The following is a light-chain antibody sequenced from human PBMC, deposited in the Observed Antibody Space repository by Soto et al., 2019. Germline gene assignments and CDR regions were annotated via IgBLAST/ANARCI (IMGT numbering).Light chain of an antibody. CDR1: SSDVGGYNY. V-gene: IGLV2-11*01. CDR3: CSYAGDYIWV. Sequence: QSALTQPRSVSGSPGQSVTISCTGTSSDVGGYNYVSWYQQHPGKAPKLMIYDVSQRPSGVPDRFSGSKSGYTASLTISGLQTEDEADYYCCSYAGDYIWVFGGGTQLTVL. CDR2: DVS. J-gene: IGLJ3*02.